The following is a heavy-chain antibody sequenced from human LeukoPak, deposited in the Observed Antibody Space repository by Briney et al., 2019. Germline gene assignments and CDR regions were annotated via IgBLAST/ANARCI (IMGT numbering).Heavy chain of an antibody. Sequence: PGGSLRLSCAASGFTVSSNYMSWVRQAPGKGLEWVSVIYSGGSTYYADSVKGRFTISRDNSKNTLYLQMNSLRAEDTAVYYCAREDDSSGWYFAFDIWGQGTMVTVSS. J-gene: IGHJ3*02. D-gene: IGHD6-19*01. V-gene: IGHV3-53*01. CDR3: AREDDSSGWYFAFDI. CDR2: IYSGGST. CDR1: GFTVSSNY.